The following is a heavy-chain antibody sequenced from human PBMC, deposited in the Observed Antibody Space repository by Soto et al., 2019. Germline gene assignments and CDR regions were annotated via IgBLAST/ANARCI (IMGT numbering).Heavy chain of an antibody. J-gene: IGHJ3*02. Sequence: GSLILSCAASGFTFSGYSMGWIRQAPGKGLEWVANIKQDGSEKYYVDSVKGRFTISRDNAKNSLYLQMNSLRAEDTAVYYCARISSITYYDILTGYGAFDIW. V-gene: IGHV3-7*01. D-gene: IGHD3-9*01. CDR2: IKQDGSEK. CDR1: GFTFSGYS. CDR3: ARISSITYYDILTGYGAFDI.